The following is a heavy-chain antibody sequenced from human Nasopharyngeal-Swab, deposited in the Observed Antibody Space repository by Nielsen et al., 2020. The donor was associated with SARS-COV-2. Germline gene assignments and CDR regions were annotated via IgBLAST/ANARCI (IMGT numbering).Heavy chain of an antibody. Sequence: GESLKISCAASGFMFDDFTMHWVRQAPGKGLEWVSFINWDGGGTYYADSVKGRFTIFRDNNKNFLYLQMNSLTTEDTGLYYCAKSYGSGSHPFDSWGQGTLVTVSS. CDR3: AKSYGSGSHPFDS. V-gene: IGHV3-43*01. CDR2: INWDGGGT. D-gene: IGHD3-10*01. J-gene: IGHJ4*02. CDR1: GFMFDDFT.